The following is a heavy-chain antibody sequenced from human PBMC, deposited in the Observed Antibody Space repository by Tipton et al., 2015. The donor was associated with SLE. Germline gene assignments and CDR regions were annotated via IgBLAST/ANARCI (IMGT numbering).Heavy chain of an antibody. CDR1: GGAISSGGYY. V-gene: IGHV4-61*02. CDR2: IYPRGKT. J-gene: IGHJ2*01. D-gene: IGHD1-1*01. Sequence: TLSLTCTVSGGAISSGGYYLGWVRPPAREGLVWIWRIYPRGKTVYNPPPRIRVTISMDFSHNQFSVNLSSVTASDTAVYYCAKTLAGATPGRYQSYWYFDLWGRGLRVIVSS. CDR3: AKTLAGATPGRYQSYWYFDL.